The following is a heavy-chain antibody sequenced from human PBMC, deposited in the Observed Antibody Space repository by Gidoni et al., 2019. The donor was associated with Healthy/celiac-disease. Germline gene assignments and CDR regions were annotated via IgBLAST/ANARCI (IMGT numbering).Heavy chain of an antibody. D-gene: IGHD3-3*01. CDR3: ASAFWSGAPFDP. CDR2: INHSGST. CDR1: GGSFSGYY. Sequence: QVQLHQWCAELLTPSETLSLTCSLYGGSFSGYYWSWLRQPPGKGLEWIGEINHSGSTNYNPSLKRRVTISVDTSKNKFSLKLSSVTAADTAVYYCASAFWSGAPFDPWGQGTLVTVSS. V-gene: IGHV4-34*01. J-gene: IGHJ5*02.